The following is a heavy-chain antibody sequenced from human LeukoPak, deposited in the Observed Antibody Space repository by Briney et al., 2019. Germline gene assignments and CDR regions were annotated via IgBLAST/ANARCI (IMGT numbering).Heavy chain of an antibody. Sequence: PSETLSLTCTVSGDSISSSSSYWGWIRQPPGEGLEWIGSFYYTGSTYYNPSLQSRVTISIDTSKNQFSLNLSSVTAADTAVYYCVRSFRYNWFDPWGQGTLVTVS. CDR1: GDSISSSSSY. CDR2: FYYTGST. CDR3: VRSFRYNWFDP. J-gene: IGHJ5*02. D-gene: IGHD3-10*01. V-gene: IGHV4-39*07.